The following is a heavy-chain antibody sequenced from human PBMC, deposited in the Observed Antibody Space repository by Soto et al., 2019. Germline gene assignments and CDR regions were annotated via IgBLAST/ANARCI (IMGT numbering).Heavy chain of an antibody. CDR3: ARASVRQGASLCDL. J-gene: IGHJ6*01. Sequence: PSETLSLTCGVSDGSLRGHYWSWIRQPPGKGLEWIAEINHSGFTNYNPSFKSRVTISRDTSTNQISLKLTSVTAAESAVYYCARASVRQGASLCDLWGQG. D-gene: IGHD2-21*02. CDR2: INHSGFT. CDR1: DGSLRGHY. V-gene: IGHV4-34*01.